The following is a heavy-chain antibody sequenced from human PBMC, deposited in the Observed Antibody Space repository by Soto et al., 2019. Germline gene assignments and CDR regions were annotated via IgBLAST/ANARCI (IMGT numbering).Heavy chain of an antibody. Sequence: GGSLRLSCAASGFAFSTYAMSWVRQAPGKGLEWVSGISGNSGSTYYADFVKGRFTISRDNSKNTLYLQMNILRAEDTAVYYCAKAIVVVISTGFYFDYWGQGTLVTVSS. CDR1: GFAFSTYA. D-gene: IGHD3-22*01. CDR2: ISGNSGST. J-gene: IGHJ4*02. CDR3: AKAIVVVISTGFYFDY. V-gene: IGHV3-23*01.